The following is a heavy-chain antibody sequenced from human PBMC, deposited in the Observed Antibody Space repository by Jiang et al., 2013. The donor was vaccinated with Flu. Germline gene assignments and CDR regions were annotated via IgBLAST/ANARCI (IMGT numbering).Heavy chain of an antibody. J-gene: IGHJ3*02. CDR2: INPNSGGT. CDR3: ARGGAAVAGTGDNAFDI. D-gene: IGHD6-19*01. CDR1: GYTFTGYY. Sequence: VKKPGASVKVSCKASGYTFTGYYMHWVRQAPGQGLEWMGWINPNSGGTNYAQKFQGWVTMTRDTSISTAYMELSRLRSDDTAVYYCARGGAAVAGTGDNAFDIWGQGTMVTVSS. V-gene: IGHV1-2*04.